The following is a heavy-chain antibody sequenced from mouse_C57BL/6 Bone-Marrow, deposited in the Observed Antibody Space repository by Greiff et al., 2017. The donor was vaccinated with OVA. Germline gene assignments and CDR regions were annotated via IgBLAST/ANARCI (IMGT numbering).Heavy chain of an antibody. Sequence: EVQLQESGAELVRPGASVKLSCTASGFTITDDYMHWVKQRPEQGLEWIGWIDPENGDTDYASKFQGKATMTADTSSNTAYLQLSSLTSEDTAVYYGTVYGNPGDYFDYWGQGTTLTVSS. J-gene: IGHJ2*01. CDR3: TVYGNPGDYFDY. V-gene: IGHV14-4*01. CDR2: IDPENGDT. CDR1: GFTITDDY. D-gene: IGHD2-1*01.